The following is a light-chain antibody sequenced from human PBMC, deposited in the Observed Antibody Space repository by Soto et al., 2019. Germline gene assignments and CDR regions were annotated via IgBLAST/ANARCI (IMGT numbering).Light chain of an antibody. V-gene: IGLV1-44*01. CDR1: ISNIGKNT. CDR3: TSWDESLTGHVV. J-gene: IGLJ2*01. CDR2: SND. Sequence: QAVVTQPPSASGTPGQTVTISCYGGISNIGKNTVNWYQQFPGTAPRVLIYSNDQRPSGVPDRFSGSKSGTSASLAISGLQSEDASDYYCTSWDESLTGHVVFGGGTKLTVL.